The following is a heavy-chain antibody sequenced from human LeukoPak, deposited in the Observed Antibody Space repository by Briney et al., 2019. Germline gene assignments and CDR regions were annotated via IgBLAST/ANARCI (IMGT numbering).Heavy chain of an antibody. J-gene: IGHJ4*02. CDR3: ARLLITIFGVEYNDY. D-gene: IGHD3-3*01. CDR1: GGSFSGYY. Sequence: PSETLSLTCAVYGGSFSGYYWGWIRQPPGKGLEWIGEINHSGSTNYNPSLKSRVTISVDTSKNQFSLKLSSVTAADTAVYYCARLLITIFGVEYNDYWGQGTLVTVSS. V-gene: IGHV4-34*01. CDR2: INHSGST.